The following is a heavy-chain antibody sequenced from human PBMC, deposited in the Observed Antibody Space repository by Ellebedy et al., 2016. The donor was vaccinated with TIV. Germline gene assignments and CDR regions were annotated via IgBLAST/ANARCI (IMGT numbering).Heavy chain of an antibody. CDR3: ARVADYGDYYYYGMDV. CDR1: GYTFTSYG. Sequence: ASVKVSXXASGYTFTSYGISWVRQAPGQGLEWMGWISAYNGNTNYAQKLQGRVTMTTDTSTSTAYMELRSLRSDDTAVYYCARVADYGDYYYYGMDVWGQGTTVTVSS. D-gene: IGHD4-17*01. CDR2: ISAYNGNT. J-gene: IGHJ6*02. V-gene: IGHV1-18*01.